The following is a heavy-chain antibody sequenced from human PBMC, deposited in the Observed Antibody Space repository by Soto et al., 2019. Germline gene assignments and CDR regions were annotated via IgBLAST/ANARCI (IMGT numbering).Heavy chain of an antibody. J-gene: IGHJ6*02. V-gene: IGHV1-69*13. Sequence: SVKVSCKASGGTFADFIMNWVRQTPGQGLEWMGGIVPMFGTPTYAEKFKGRVTISATGSTSTAYMELTSPRSEDTAVYYCARNGTDSSSLSQYSGMDVWGQGTTVTVSS. CDR3: ARNGTDSSSLSQYSGMDV. CDR1: GGTFADFI. D-gene: IGHD6-6*01. CDR2: IVPMFGTP.